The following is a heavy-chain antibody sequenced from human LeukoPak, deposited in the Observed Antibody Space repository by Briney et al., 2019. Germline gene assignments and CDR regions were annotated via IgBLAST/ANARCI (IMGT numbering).Heavy chain of an antibody. D-gene: IGHD2-15*01. CDR2: MNPNSGNT. J-gene: IGHJ5*02. CDR3: ARGGRYCSGGSCYDWFDP. CDR1: GYTFTSYG. Sequence: ASVKVSCKTSGYTFTSYGISWVRQATGQGLEWMGWMNPNSGNTGYAQKFQGRVTMTRNTSISTAYMELSSLRSEDTAVYYCARGGRYCSGGSCYDWFDPWGQGTLVTVS. V-gene: IGHV1-8*02.